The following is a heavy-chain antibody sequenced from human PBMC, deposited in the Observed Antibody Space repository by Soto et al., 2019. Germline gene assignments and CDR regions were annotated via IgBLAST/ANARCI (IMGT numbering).Heavy chain of an antibody. D-gene: IGHD6-19*01. V-gene: IGHV3-7*03. CDR3: VNSYAERGWYEGSDY. J-gene: IGHJ4*02. CDR1: GFTFRSSG. Sequence: GGSLRLSCAASGFTFRSSGMGWVRLPPGKGLEWVANIKDDGGETYYVDSVKGRFTISRDNAKNSLYLQMNSLRVEDTAVYYCVNSYAERGWYEGSDYWGRGTVVTVSS. CDR2: IKDDGGET.